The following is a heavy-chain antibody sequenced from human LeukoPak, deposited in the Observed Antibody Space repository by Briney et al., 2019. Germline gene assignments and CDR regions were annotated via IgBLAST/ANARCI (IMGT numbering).Heavy chain of an antibody. CDR3: AKCPMAYYYYMDV. D-gene: IGHD3-10*01. Sequence: GGSLRLSCAASGFTFSSYTIRWVRQAPGKGLEWVSAISGNGGSTYYADSVKGRFTISRDNSKNTLYLQINNLRAEDTAVYYCAKCPMAYYYYMDVWGKGTTVTVSS. CDR1: GFTFSSYT. V-gene: IGHV3-23*01. J-gene: IGHJ6*03. CDR2: ISGNGGST.